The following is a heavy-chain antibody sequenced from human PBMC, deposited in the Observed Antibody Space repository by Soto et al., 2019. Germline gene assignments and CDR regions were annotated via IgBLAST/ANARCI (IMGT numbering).Heavy chain of an antibody. J-gene: IGHJ6*02. D-gene: IGHD1-7*01. V-gene: IGHV1-46*01. CDR1: GYTFTSYY. Sequence: GASVKVSCKASGYTFTSYYMHWVRQAPGQGLEWMGIINPSGGSTSYAQKFQGRVTMTRDTSTSTVYMELSSLRSEDTAVYYCARDVRYNWNYGGPGYYYGMDVWGQGTTVTVSS. CDR3: ARDVRYNWNYGGPGYYYGMDV. CDR2: INPSGGST.